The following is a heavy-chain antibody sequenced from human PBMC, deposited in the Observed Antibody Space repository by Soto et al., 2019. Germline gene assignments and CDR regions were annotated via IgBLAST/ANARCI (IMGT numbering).Heavy chain of an antibody. D-gene: IGHD3-22*01. Sequence: GASVNVSCKASGFNFRTTAVQWVRQARGQRLEWIGWIVVGSGNTNYAQNFQERVTITRDMSTSTAYIDVSSLRSEDTAVYYCAADPYYYDSSDYYSFDQWGQGTLVTVS. J-gene: IGHJ4*02. V-gene: IGHV1-58*01. CDR3: AADPYYYDSSDYYSFDQ. CDR2: IVVGSGNT. CDR1: GFNFRTTA.